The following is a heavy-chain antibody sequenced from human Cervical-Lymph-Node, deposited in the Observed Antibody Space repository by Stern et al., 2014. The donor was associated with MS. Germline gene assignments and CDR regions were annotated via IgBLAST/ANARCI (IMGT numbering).Heavy chain of an antibody. CDR2: ISPKNGDT. J-gene: IGHJ6*02. Sequence: VQLVESGAELKKPGASVQVSCKPSGFTFTNYYIHWLRQAPGQRPEGMGRISPKNGDTNYAAKFQGRVTMTRDTSVDLVSLEVTRLRFDDTAVYYCAENMDVWGQGTTVTVSS. V-gene: IGHV1-2*02. CDR3: AENMDV. CDR1: GFTFTNYY.